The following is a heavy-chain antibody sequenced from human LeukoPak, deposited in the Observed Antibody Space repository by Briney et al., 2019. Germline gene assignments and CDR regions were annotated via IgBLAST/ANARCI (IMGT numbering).Heavy chain of an antibody. CDR2: IYSGGST. V-gene: IGHV3-53*01. CDR1: GFTASSSY. CDR3: ASQRGYSYGYYYYYMDV. D-gene: IGHD5-18*01. J-gene: IGHJ6*03. Sequence: PGGSLRLSCAASGFTASSSYMSWVRQAPGRGLEWVSVIYSGGSTYYADSVKGRFTISRDNSKNTLYLQMNSLRAEDTAVYYCASQRGYSYGYYYYYMDVWGKGTTVTVSS.